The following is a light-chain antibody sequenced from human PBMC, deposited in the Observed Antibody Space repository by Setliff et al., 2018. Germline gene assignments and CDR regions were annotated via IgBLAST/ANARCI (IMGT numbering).Light chain of an antibody. CDR2: DDS. J-gene: IGLJ1*01. CDR3: QVWDPASDHRV. Sequence: SYELTQPPSESVAPGKTARITCGGHNIGDKSVHWYQQKPGQAPVLVVYDDSDRPSGIPGRFSGSNSGNTATLIISRVEAGDEADYYCQVWDPASDHRVFGTGTKVTVL. CDR1: NIGDKS. V-gene: IGLV3-21*03.